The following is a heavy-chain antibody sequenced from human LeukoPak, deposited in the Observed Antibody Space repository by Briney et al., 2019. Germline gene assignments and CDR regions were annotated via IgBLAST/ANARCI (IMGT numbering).Heavy chain of an antibody. CDR2: FYPEDGET. J-gene: IGHJ4*02. D-gene: IGHD3-16*01. Sequence: ASVTVSCKVSGYTLTELSMHWVRQAPGKGLEWMGGFYPEDGETIYAQNFQARVTMTEDTSTDTAYMQLSSLRSEDTAVYYCATGVGDRPFDYWGQGTLVTVSS. CDR1: GYTLTELS. V-gene: IGHV1-24*01. CDR3: ATGVGDRPFDY.